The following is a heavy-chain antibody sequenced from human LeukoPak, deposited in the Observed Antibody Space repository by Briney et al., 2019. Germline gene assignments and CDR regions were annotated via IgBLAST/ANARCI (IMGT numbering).Heavy chain of an antibody. CDR2: IYYSGST. CDR3: AREILLWFGELPRRNNWFDP. Sequence: SETLSLTCTVSGGSISSYYWGWIRQPPGKGLEWIGSIYYSGSTYYNPSLKSRVTISVDTSKNQFSLKLSSVTAADTAVYYCAREILLWFGELPRRNNWFDPWGQGTLVTVSS. V-gene: IGHV4-39*07. D-gene: IGHD3-10*01. CDR1: GGSISSYY. J-gene: IGHJ5*02.